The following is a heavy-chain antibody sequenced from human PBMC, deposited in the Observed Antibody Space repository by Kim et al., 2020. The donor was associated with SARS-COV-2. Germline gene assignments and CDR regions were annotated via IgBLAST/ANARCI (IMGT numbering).Heavy chain of an antibody. CDR2: IYHTGST. CDR3: VRVRYSYGLDVFDI. J-gene: IGHJ3*02. CDR1: GDSISRSHW. V-gene: IGHV4-4*02. Sequence: SETLSLTCTVSGDSISRSHWWSWVRQPPGKGLEWIGEIYHTGSTNYNPSLESRVTMSVDKSKNQFSVKLNSVTAADTAVYYCVRVRYSYGLDVFDIWGQGQGSPA. D-gene: IGHD5-18*01.